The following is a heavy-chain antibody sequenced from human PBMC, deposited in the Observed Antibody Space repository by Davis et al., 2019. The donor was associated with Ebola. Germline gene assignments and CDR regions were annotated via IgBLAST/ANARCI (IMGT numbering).Heavy chain of an antibody. CDR1: GGSIRSSSQY. CDR2: IFYSGST. J-gene: IGHJ6*02. CDR3: ARGNYGNYIVLYYYNMDV. V-gene: IGHV4-39*02. D-gene: IGHD4-11*01. Sequence: MPSETLSLTCTVSGGSIRSSSQYWGWIRQPPGKGLEWMGSIFYSGSTSYNPSLKSRVTISVDTSKNHFSLKLSSVTAADTAVYYCARGNYGNYIVLYYYNMDVWGQGTTVTVSS.